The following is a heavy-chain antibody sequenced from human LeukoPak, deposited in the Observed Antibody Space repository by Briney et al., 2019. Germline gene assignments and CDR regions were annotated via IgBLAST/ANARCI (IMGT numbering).Heavy chain of an antibody. CDR1: GYTFTSYG. CDR3: ARDWTSYCSSTSCYPGELDY. J-gene: IGHJ4*02. D-gene: IGHD2-2*01. CDR2: ISAYNGNT. Sequence: ASVEVSCKASGYTFTSYGISWVRQAPGQGLEWMGWISAYNGNTNYAQKLQGRVTMTTDTSTSTAYMELRSLRSDDTAVYYCARDWTSYCSSTSCYPGELDYWGQGTLVTVSS. V-gene: IGHV1-18*01.